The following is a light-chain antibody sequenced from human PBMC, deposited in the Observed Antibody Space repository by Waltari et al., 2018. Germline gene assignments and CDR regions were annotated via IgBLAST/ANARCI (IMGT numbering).Light chain of an antibody. CDR1: QRISRY. J-gene: IGKJ1*01. Sequence: EVVLTQSPGTLSLSPGERATLSCRASQRISRYLAWYQQKPGQAPRLLIYGASRRATGTPDRFSGSGSGTDFSLTISRLEPDDFAVYYCQNHERLPATFGQGTKVEIK. CDR3: QNHERLPAT. V-gene: IGKV3-20*01. CDR2: GAS.